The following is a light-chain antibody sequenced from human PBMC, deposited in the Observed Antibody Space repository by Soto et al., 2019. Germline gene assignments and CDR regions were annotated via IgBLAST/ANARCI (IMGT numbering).Light chain of an antibody. Sequence: DIQMTQSPSSLSSSVGDRVTIACRASQGISTYLAWYQQKPGKVPKLLIYAASTLLSGVPSRFSGSGSGTDFTLTISSRQPEDVATDYCQKYGTAPLTFGQGTKVEIK. CDR1: QGISTY. CDR3: QKYGTAPLT. CDR2: AAS. J-gene: IGKJ1*01. V-gene: IGKV1-27*01.